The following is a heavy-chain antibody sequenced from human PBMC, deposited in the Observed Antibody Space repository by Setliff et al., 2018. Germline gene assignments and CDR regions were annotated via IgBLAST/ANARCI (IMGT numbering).Heavy chain of an antibody. D-gene: IGHD2-2*01. Sequence: GASVKVSCKASGYTFTNYAISWVRQAPGQGLEWMGWISAYTGNTYYAPRLQGRVTRTTDTSTTTAYLELRRLTSDDKAVYYCSRFVRYCTQTSCQRVSGDDYWGQGTLVTVSS. CDR3: SRFVRYCTQTSCQRVSGDDY. V-gene: IGHV1-18*01. J-gene: IGHJ4*02. CDR2: ISAYTGNT. CDR1: GYTFTNYA.